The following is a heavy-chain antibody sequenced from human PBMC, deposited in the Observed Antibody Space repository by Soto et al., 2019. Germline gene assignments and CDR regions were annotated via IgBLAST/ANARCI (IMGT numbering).Heavy chain of an antibody. CDR2: ISGSGGNT. Sequence: DVHLLESGGSLVQPGGSLRLSCAASGFTFSSYDMRWVRQAPGKGLEWVSGISGSGGNTYYADSVKGRFTITRDNSKKTVFLQMNSLRGEDTAIYYCAKPAYVSGTYYNVLDYWGQGTLVTVSS. V-gene: IGHV3-23*01. CDR3: AKPAYVSGTYYNVLDY. J-gene: IGHJ4*02. CDR1: GFTFSSYD. D-gene: IGHD3-10*01.